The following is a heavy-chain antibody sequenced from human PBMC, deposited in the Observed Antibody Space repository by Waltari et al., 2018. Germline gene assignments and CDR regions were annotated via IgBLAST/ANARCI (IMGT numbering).Heavy chain of an antibody. Sequence: QLQLQESGPGLVKPSETLSLTCTVSGGSISSSSYYWGWIRQPPGKGLEWIGSIYYSGGTYDNPPLKSRVIISVDTSKNQFSLKLSSVTAADTAVYYCARQLLLWFGELDMDVWGQGTTVTVSS. J-gene: IGHJ6*02. V-gene: IGHV4-39*01. CDR1: GGSISSSSYY. CDR2: IYYSGGT. CDR3: ARQLLLWFGELDMDV. D-gene: IGHD3-10*01.